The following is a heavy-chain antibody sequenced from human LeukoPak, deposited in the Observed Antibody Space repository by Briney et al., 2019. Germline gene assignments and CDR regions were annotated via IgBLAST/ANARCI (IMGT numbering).Heavy chain of an antibody. CDR1: GFTFSSYG. Sequence: GGSLRLSCAASGFTFSSYGMHWVRQAPGKGLEWVAFIRYDGSNKYYADSVKGRFTISRDNSKNTLYLQMNSLRAEDTAVYYCAKASGIVGATLFFDYWGQGTLVTVSS. J-gene: IGHJ4*02. CDR2: IRYDGSNK. D-gene: IGHD1-26*01. CDR3: AKASGIVGATLFFDY. V-gene: IGHV3-30*02.